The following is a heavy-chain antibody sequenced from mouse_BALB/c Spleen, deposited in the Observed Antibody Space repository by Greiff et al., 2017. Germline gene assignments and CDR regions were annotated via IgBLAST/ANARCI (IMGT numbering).Heavy chain of an antibody. J-gene: IGHJ2*01. Sequence: VKLVESGAELVRPGSSVKISCKASGYAFSSYWMNWVKQRPGQGLEWIGQIYPGDGDTNYNGKFKGKATLTADKSSSTAYMQLSSLTSEDSAVYFCARGYDVYYFDYWGQGTTLTVSS. V-gene: IGHV1-80*01. D-gene: IGHD2-2*01. CDR1: GYAFSSYW. CDR3: ARGYDVYYFDY. CDR2: IYPGDGDT.